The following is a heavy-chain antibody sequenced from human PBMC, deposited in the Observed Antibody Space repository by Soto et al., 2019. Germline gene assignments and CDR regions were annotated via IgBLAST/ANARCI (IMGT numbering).Heavy chain of an antibody. D-gene: IGHD6-6*01. CDR2: VTGDGVTT. V-gene: IGHV3-23*01. CDR3: AKHSSSSVRYFDY. J-gene: IGHJ4*02. Sequence: GGSLRLSCAASGLTFSNYAMSWVRQAPGKGLEWVSTVTGDGVTTSYADSVKGRFTISRDNSKNTLYLQMSSLRADETAVYYCAKHSSSSVRYFDYWGQGTLVTVSS. CDR1: GLTFSNYA.